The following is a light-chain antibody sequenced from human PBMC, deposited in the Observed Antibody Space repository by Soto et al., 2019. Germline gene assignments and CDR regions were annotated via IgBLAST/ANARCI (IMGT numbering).Light chain of an antibody. Sequence: QSALTQPASVSGSPGQSITISCTGTSSDVGGYNYVSWYQQHPGKAPKLMIYDVTNRPSGVSNRFSGSKSGNMASLTISGLQAEDEADYYCSSYTSSSTPLVFGGGTKVTVL. CDR1: SSDVGGYNY. V-gene: IGLV2-14*01. CDR2: DVT. J-gene: IGLJ3*02. CDR3: SSYTSSSTPLV.